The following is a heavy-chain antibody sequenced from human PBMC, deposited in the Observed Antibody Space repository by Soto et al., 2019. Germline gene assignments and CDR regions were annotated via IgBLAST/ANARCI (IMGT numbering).Heavy chain of an antibody. CDR3: ARVGKYYQSLDP. Sequence: SGTLSLTCTVAGGSVSIGTDYWSWIRQPPGKGLEWIGFIHYSGSTNYNPSLKSRVTMSVDTSKNQFSLKLTSVNAADTAVYCCARVGKYYQSLDPWGAGTLVS. CDR2: IHYSGST. D-gene: IGHD2-2*01. J-gene: IGHJ5*02. CDR1: GGSVSIGTDY. V-gene: IGHV4-61*01.